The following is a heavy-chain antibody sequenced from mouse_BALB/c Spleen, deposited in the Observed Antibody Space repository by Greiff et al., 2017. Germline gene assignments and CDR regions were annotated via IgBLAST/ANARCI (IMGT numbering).Heavy chain of an antibody. CDR1: GFTFSSFG. J-gene: IGHJ3*01. D-gene: IGHD2-14*01. CDR2: ISSGSSTI. V-gene: IGHV5-17*02. CDR3: ARFAYRYDGFAY. Sequence: EVQLVESGGGLVQPGGSRKLSCAASGFTFSSFGMHWVRQAPEKGLEWVAYISSGSSTIYYADTVKGRFTISRDNPKNTLFLQMTSLRSEDTAMYYCARFAYRYDGFAYWGQGTLVTVSA.